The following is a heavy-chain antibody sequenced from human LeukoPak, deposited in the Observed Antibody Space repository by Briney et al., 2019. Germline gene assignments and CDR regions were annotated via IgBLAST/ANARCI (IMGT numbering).Heavy chain of an antibody. CDR3: ATVDTAMAVFDY. Sequence: GGSLRLSCAASGFTFSSYSMNWVRQAPGKGLEWVSSISSSSSYIYYADSVKGRFTISRDNAKNSLYLQMNSLRAEDTAVYYCATVDTAMAVFDYWGQGTLVTVSS. CDR1: GFTFSSYS. D-gene: IGHD5-18*01. CDR2: ISSSSSYI. V-gene: IGHV3-21*01. J-gene: IGHJ4*02.